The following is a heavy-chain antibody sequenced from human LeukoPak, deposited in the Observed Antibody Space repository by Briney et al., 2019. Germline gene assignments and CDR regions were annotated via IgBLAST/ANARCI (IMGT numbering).Heavy chain of an antibody. J-gene: IGHJ3*02. V-gene: IGHV4-59*11. CDR1: GGSMIDHY. D-gene: IGHD3-10*01. CDR2: MHHSGKA. CDR3: ARDTHEYGSGSYYDDTFDS. Sequence: SETLSLTCTVSGGSMIDHYWSWVRQPPGKGLEWGGYMHHSGKANSNPSLKSRVTISVDTSKNQVSLKLSSVTAADTAVYYCARDTHEYGSGSYYDDTFDSWGQGTLVTVSS.